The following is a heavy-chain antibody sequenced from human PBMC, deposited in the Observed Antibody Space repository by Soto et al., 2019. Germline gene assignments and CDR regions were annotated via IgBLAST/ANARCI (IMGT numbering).Heavy chain of an antibody. J-gene: IGHJ4*02. D-gene: IGHD6-19*01. CDR3: ARSRSSGWYVSYYFDY. V-gene: IGHV3-21*01. CDR2: ISSSSSYI. CDR1: GFTFSSYS. Sequence: ETLSLSCAASGFTFSSYSMNWVRQAPGKGLEWVSSISSSSSYIYYADSVKGRFTISRDNAKNSLYLQMNSLRAEDTAVYYCARSRSSGWYVSYYFDYWGQGTLVTVSS.